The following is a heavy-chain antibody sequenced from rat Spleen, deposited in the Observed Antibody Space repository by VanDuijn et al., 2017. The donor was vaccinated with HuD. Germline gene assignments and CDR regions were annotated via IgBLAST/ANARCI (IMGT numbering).Heavy chain of an antibody. D-gene: IGHD1-6*01. CDR1: GFSLSSYG. CDR3: ARWKYTTDWFAY. V-gene: IGHV2-13*01. CDR2: IWGDGNS. J-gene: IGHJ3*01. Sequence: QVQLKESGPGLVQPSQTLSLTCTVSGFSLSSYGVIWVRQPPGKGLEWMGVIWGDGNSNYNSALKSRLSISRDTSKSQVFLKMNSLQIEDTAMYFCARWKYTTDWFAYWGQGTLVTVSS.